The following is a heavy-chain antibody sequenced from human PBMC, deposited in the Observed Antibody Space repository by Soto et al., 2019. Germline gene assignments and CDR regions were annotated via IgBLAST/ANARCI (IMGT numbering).Heavy chain of an antibody. Sequence: GESLKISCKGSGYSFTSYWIGWVRQMPGKGLEWMGIIYPGDSDTRYSPSFQGQVTISADKSISTAYLQWSSLKASDTAMYYCARSLYSSSWSQKTPDPPFFVYWGQGTLVTVSS. CDR1: GYSFTSYW. V-gene: IGHV5-51*01. CDR3: ARSLYSSSWSQKTPDPPFFVY. J-gene: IGHJ4*02. CDR2: IYPGDSDT. D-gene: IGHD6-13*01.